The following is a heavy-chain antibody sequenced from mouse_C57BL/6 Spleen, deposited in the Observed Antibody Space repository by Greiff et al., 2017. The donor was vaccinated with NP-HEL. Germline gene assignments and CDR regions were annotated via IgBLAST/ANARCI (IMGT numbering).Heavy chain of an antibody. D-gene: IGHD2-5*01. V-gene: IGHV1-50*01. J-gene: IGHJ4*01. CDR1: GYTFTSYW. Sequence: QVQLQQSGAELVKPGASVKLSCKASGYTFTSYWMQWVKQRPGQGLEWIGEIDPSDSYTNYNQKFKGKATLTVDTSSSTAYMQLSSLTSEDSAVYYCARRGSNLYYAMDYWGQGTSVTVSS. CDR3: ARRGSNLYYAMDY. CDR2: IDPSDSYT.